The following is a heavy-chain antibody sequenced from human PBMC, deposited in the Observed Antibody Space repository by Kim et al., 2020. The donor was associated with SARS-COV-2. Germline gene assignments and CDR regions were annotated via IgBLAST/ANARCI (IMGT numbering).Heavy chain of an antibody. CDR3: AKGRFVPDY. CDR2: GNI. V-gene: IGHV3-23*01. J-gene: IGHJ4*02. Sequence: GNIYSAASVRGRFTVSRDNSKNTVILQMNNLRGDDTAVYYCAKGRFVPDYWGQGTLVNVSS. D-gene: IGHD6-6*01.